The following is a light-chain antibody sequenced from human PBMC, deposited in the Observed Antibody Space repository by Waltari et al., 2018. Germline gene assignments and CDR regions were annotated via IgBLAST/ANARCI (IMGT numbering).Light chain of an antibody. J-gene: IGKJ1*01. CDR1: QSVGSSN. V-gene: IGKV3-20*01. CDR2: RAS. Sequence: EIVLTQSPGPASLYPGERVPLSCRASQSVGSSNFAWYQLKPGQAPRLVIYRASRRATGIPDRFRGSGSGTDCSLTISRLEPEDLAVYYCQQHGTLPATFGQGTKVEIK. CDR3: QQHGTLPAT.